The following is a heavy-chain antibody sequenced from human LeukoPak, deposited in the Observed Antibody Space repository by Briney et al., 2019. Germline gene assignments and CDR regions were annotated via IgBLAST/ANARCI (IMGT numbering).Heavy chain of an antibody. CDR3: ARDYGYSSGWYGFDY. Sequence: GESLQISCKASGYSFTTYWIGWVRQMPGKGLEWMGIIYPGDSDTRYSPSFQGQVTVSADKSISTAYLQWSSLKASDTAMYYCARDYGYSSGWYGFDYWGQGTLVTVSS. CDR2: IYPGDSDT. V-gene: IGHV5-51*01. D-gene: IGHD6-19*01. CDR1: GYSFTTYW. J-gene: IGHJ4*02.